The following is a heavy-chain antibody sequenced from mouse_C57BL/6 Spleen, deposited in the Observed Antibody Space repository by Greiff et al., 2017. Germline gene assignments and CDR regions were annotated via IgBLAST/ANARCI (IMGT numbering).Heavy chain of an antibody. CDR2: IDPETGGT. V-gene: IGHV1-15*01. D-gene: IGHD1-1*01. J-gene: IGHJ1*03. CDR3: TQSHYYGSSYGYFDV. CDR1: GYTFTDYE. Sequence: QVQLQQSGAELVRPGASVTLSCKASGYTFTDYEMHWVKQTPVHGLEWIGAIDPETGGTAYNQKFKGKAILTADKSSSTAYMELRSLTSEDSAVYYCTQSHYYGSSYGYFDVWGTGTTVTVSS.